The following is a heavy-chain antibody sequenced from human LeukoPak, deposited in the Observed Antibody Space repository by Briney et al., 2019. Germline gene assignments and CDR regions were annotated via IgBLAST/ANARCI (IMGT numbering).Heavy chain of an antibody. CDR2: IYYSGST. CDR1: GFTFSSYS. Sequence: PGGSLRLSCAASGFTFSSYSMNWVRQAPGKGLEWIGSIYYSGSTYYNPSLKSRVTISVDTSKNQFSLKLSSVTAADTAVYYCAREYSSGYSDWGQGTLVTVSS. V-gene: IGHV4-39*07. D-gene: IGHD3-22*01. J-gene: IGHJ4*02. CDR3: AREYSSGYSD.